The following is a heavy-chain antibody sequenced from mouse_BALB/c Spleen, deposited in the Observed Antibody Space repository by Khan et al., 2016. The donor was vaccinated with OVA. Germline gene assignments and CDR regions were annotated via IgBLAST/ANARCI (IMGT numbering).Heavy chain of an antibody. Sequence: QIQLVQSGPEVKKPGETVKISCKASGYPFTNYGVNWVKQSPGKALKWMGWINTYTGEPTYADDFKGRFAFSLETSASTAYLQINHLKNEDTATYFCARPPYFSYTLDYWGQGTSVTVSS. CDR1: GYPFTNYG. CDR3: ARPPYFSYTLDY. D-gene: IGHD2-10*01. CDR2: INTYTGEP. J-gene: IGHJ4*01. V-gene: IGHV9-3-1*01.